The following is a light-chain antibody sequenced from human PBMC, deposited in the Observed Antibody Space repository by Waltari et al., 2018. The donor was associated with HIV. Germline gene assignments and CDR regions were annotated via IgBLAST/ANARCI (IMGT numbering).Light chain of an antibody. CDR1: SSDVGRYNL. CDR2: EGS. Sequence: QSALTQPASVSGSPGQSITIPCTGPSSDVGRYNLVPWYQQHPGKAPKLMIYEGSKRPSGVSNRFSGSKSGNTASLTISGLQAEDEADYYCCSYAGSSTPVVFGGGTKLTVL. CDR3: CSYAGSSTPVV. V-gene: IGLV2-23*01. J-gene: IGLJ2*01.